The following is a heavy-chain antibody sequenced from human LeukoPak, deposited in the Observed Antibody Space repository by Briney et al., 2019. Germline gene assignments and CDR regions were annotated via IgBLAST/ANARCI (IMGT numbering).Heavy chain of an antibody. V-gene: IGHV3-74*01. J-gene: IGHJ3*02. CDR3: ARGTDDIDI. D-gene: IGHD3-9*01. CDR2: INSDGSTT. Sequence: GGSLRLSCAASGFTLSSYAMNWVRQAPGKGLVWVSRINSDGSTTSYADSVKGRFSISRFNAKETLCLQMNSLRVEDTAVYYCARGTDDIDIWGQGTLVTVSS. CDR1: GFTLSSYA.